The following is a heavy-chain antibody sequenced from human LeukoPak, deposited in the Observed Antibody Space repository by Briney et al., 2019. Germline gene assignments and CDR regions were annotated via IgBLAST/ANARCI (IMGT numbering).Heavy chain of an antibody. CDR2: IHLNSGGT. V-gene: IGHV1-2*02. J-gene: IGHJ4*02. CDR1: GYTFTAYY. CDR3: ARGDSYWDY. Sequence: ATVKVSCKASGYTFTAYYVRWVRQAPGQGPEWMGWIHLNSGGTKYAQNFQGRVTMTRDTSITTAYMELSSLRSDDTAVYYCARGDSYWDYWGQGTQVTVSS. D-gene: IGHD5-18*01.